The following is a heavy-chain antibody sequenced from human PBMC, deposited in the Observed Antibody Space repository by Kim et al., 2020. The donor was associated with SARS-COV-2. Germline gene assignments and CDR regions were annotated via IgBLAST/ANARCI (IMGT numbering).Heavy chain of an antibody. J-gene: IGHJ4*02. V-gene: IGHV7-4-1*02. D-gene: IGHD3-22*01. CDR2: INTNTGNP. CDR3: ARAARGSGYPFSFPDY. CDR1: GYTFTSYA. Sequence: ASVKVSCKASGYTFTSYAMNWVRQAPGQGLEWMGWINTNTGNPTYAQGFTGRFVFSLDTSVSTAYLQISSLKAEDTAVYYCARAARGSGYPFSFPDYWGQGTLVTVSS.